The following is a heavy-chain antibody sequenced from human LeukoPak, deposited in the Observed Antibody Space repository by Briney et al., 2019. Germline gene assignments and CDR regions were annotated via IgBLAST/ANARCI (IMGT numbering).Heavy chain of an antibody. V-gene: IGHV3-33*06. Sequence: GRSLRLSXAASGFTFSNYGMYWVRQAPGKGLEWVAVIWHDGSNKYYADSVKGRFTISRDNSKNTMYLEMNSLRAEDTAVYYCAKDTSGNHFSFDYWGQGTLVTVSS. D-gene: IGHD1-26*01. CDR2: IWHDGSNK. J-gene: IGHJ4*02. CDR1: GFTFSNYG. CDR3: AKDTSGNHFSFDY.